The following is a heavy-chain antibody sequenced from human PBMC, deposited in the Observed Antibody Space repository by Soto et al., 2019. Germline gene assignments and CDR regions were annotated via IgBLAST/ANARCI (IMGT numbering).Heavy chain of an antibody. D-gene: IGHD1-1*01. CDR2: IYSGGST. J-gene: IGHJ6*03. CDR1: GFTVSSNY. Sequence: GGSLRLSCAASGFTVSSNYMSWVRQAPGKGLEWVSVIYSGGSTYYADFVKGRFTISRHNSKNTLYLQMNSLRAEDTAVYYCARDLGTRVDYYYYMDVWGKGTTVTVSS. V-gene: IGHV3-53*04. CDR3: ARDLGTRVDYYYYMDV.